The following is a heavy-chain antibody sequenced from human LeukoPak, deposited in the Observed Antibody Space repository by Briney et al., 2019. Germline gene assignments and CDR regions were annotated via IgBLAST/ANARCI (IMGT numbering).Heavy chain of an antibody. CDR1: GYTFTSYD. J-gene: IGHJ6*03. V-gene: IGHV1-8*01. CDR2: MNPNSGNT. D-gene: IGHD2-2*01. Sequence: ASVKVSCKASGYTFTSYDINWVRQATGQGLEWMGWMNPNSGNTGYAQKFQGRVTTTRNTSISTAYMELSSLRSEDTAVYYCARSGVVVVPAAMSHYYYYMDVWGKGTTVTISS. CDR3: ARSGVVVVPAAMSHYYYYMDV.